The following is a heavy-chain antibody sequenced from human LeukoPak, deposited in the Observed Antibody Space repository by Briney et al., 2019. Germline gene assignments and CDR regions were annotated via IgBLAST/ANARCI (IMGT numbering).Heavy chain of an antibody. V-gene: IGHV4-59*08. D-gene: IGHD1-26*01. CDR2: VFYRGTS. CDR3: ARLSGAYWTFDC. Sequence: SETLSLTCSVSVGSMTNFYWGWIRQPPAKGMQWIGYVFYRGTSNHNPSLENRVTMSVDTSKNQFSLELSFVTAADTAVYYCARLSGAYWTFDCWGQGTLVTVSS. J-gene: IGHJ4*02. CDR1: VGSMTNFY.